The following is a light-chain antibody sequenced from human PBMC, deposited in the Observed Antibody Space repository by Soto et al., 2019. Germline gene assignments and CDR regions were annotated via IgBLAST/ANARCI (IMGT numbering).Light chain of an antibody. J-gene: IGLJ3*02. V-gene: IGLV4-69*01. CDR2: LNSDGSH. CDR1: SGHSSYA. Sequence: QLVLTQPPSASASLGASVKLTCTLSSGHSSYAIAWHQQQPEKGPRYLMKLNSDGSHRKGGGIPDRFSGSSSGAERYLIISSLQSEDEADYSCQTWGTGIRVFGGGTKVTVL. CDR3: QTWGTGIRV.